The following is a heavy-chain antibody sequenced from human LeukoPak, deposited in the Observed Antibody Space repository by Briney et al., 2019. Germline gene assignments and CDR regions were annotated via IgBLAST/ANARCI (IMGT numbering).Heavy chain of an antibody. CDR2: IRYDGSNK. CDR3: AKGRGITMVRGVPSDY. D-gene: IGHD3-10*01. Sequence: PGGSLRLSCAASGFTFSSYGMHWVRQAPGKGLEWVAFIRYDGSNKYYADSVKGRFTISRDNSKNTLYLQMNSLRAEDTAVYYCAKGRGITMVRGVPSDYWGQGTLVTVSS. V-gene: IGHV3-30*02. CDR1: GFTFSSYG. J-gene: IGHJ4*02.